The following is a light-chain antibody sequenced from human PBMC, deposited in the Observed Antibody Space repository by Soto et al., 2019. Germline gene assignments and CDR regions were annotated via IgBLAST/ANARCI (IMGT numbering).Light chain of an antibody. J-gene: IGLJ1*01. Sequence: QSVLTQPPSASGTPGQRVTISCSGSSSNIGSNTVNWFRQLPGTAPKLLIYSTDQRPSGVPDRFSGSKSGNTASLTVSALQAEDEADYYCSSYTDRKNLVFGTGTKVTVL. CDR2: STD. V-gene: IGLV1-44*01. CDR3: SSYTDRKNLV. CDR1: SSNIGSNT.